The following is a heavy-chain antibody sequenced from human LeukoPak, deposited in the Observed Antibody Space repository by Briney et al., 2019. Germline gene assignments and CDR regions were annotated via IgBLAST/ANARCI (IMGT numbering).Heavy chain of an antibody. J-gene: IGHJ4*02. D-gene: IGHD2-2*01. CDR1: GYSFSTYW. V-gene: IGHV5-51*01. CDR3: AKTSWDSVPYFDY. CDR2: IYPGDSDT. Sequence: GESLKISCKGSGYSFSTYWIGWVRQMPGKDLEWMGIIYPGDSDTRYSPSFQGQVTISADKSINTAYLQWSSLKASDTAIYYCAKTSWDSVPYFDYWGQGTLVTVSS.